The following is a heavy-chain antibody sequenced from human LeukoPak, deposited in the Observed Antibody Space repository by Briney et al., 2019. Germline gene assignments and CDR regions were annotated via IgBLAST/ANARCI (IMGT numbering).Heavy chain of an antibody. CDR2: ISGSGGST. D-gene: IGHD6-13*01. CDR3: AKAYSSSWYYPDAFDI. J-gene: IGHJ3*02. CDR1: GFTFSSYA. Sequence: GGSLRLSCAASGFTFSSYAMSWVRHTPGKGLEWVSVISGSGGSTYYADSVKGRFTISRDNSKNTLYLQMNSLRAEDTAVYYCAKAYSSSWYYPDAFDIWGQGTMVTVSS. V-gene: IGHV3-23*01.